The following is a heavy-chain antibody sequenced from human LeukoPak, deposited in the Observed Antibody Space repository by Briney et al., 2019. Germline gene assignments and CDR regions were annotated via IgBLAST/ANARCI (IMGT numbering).Heavy chain of an antibody. J-gene: IGHJ4*02. CDR3: ARDLRVDETARGLDY. D-gene: IGHD1-1*01. CDR1: GFLVTSHS. V-gene: IGHV3-66*01. Sequence: GGSLRLSCAPSGFLVTSHSMNWVRQAPGKGLEWVSTVYTVGRTFYADSVRGRMTVSRDISRNTLYLHMDSLRVEDTAVYYCARDLRVDETARGLDYWGRGALVTDSS. CDR2: VYTVGRT.